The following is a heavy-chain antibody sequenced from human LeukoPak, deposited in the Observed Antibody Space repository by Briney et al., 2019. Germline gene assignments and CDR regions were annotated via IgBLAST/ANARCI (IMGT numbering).Heavy chain of an antibody. Sequence: PSETLSLTCTVSGGSISSSSYYWGWIHQPPGKGLEWIGSIYYSGSTYYNPSLKSRVTISVDTSKNQFSLKLSSVTAADTAVYYCARTLDYYFDYWGQGTLVTVSS. CDR1: GGSISSSSYY. J-gene: IGHJ4*02. CDR2: IYYSGST. V-gene: IGHV4-39*01. CDR3: ARTLDYYFDY.